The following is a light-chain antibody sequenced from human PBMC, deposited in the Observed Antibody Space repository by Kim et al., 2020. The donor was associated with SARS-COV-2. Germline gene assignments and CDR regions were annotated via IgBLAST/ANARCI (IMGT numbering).Light chain of an antibody. V-gene: IGLV2-14*04. CDR1: SSDIGVYNL. Sequence: GQSITISCTGTSSDIGVYNLVSWFQQHPGKTPKVLIYDVGRRPAGVSNRFSGSKSGTTASLTISRLQTEDEADYYCSSYTSSTTYIFGPGTKVTVL. J-gene: IGLJ1*01. CDR3: SSYTSSTTYI. CDR2: DVG.